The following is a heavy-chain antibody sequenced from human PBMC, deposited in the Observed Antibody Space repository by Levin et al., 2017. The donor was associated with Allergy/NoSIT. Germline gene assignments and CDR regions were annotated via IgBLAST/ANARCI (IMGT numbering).Heavy chain of an antibody. Sequence: GGSLRLSCAASGFTFSSYGMHWVRQAPGKGLEWVAVIWYDGSNKYYADSVKGRFTISRDNSKNTLYLQMNSLRAEDTAVYYCARDIESGYSYGSFDYWGQGTLVTVSS. J-gene: IGHJ4*02. D-gene: IGHD5-18*01. CDR3: ARDIESGYSYGSFDY. CDR2: IWYDGSNK. CDR1: GFTFSSYG. V-gene: IGHV3-33*01.